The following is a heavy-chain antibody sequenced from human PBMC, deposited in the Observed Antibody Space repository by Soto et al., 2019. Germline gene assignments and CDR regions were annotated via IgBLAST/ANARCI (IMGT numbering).Heavy chain of an antibody. CDR2: IYYSGST. Sequence: LSLTCTVSGGSISSGGYYWSWIRQHPGKGLEWIGYIYYSGSTYYNPSLKSRVTISVDTSKNQFSLKLSSVTAADTAVYYCARYHPAYYYYGMDVWGQGTTVTVSS. CDR1: GGSISSGGYY. V-gene: IGHV4-31*03. J-gene: IGHJ6*02. CDR3: ARYHPAYYYYGMDV.